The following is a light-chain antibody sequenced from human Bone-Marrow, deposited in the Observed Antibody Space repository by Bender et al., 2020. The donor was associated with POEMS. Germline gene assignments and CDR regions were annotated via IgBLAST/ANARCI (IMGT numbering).Light chain of an antibody. J-gene: IGLJ1*01. V-gene: IGLV1-40*01. CDR2: GHS. CDR1: SSNIGAGYD. Sequence: QSALTQPASVSGAPGQTVTISCTGSSSNIGAGYDVHWYQQVPGTAPRLLIYGHSNRPSGVPDRFSGSRSGTSTSLTITGLQAEDEADYYCSSYTSSSTVFGTGTKVTVL. CDR3: SSYTSSSTV.